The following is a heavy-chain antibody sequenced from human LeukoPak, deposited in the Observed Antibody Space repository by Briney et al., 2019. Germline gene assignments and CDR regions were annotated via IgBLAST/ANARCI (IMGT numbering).Heavy chain of an antibody. CDR2: IYAGGTT. J-gene: IGHJ4*02. D-gene: IGHD3-16*01. CDR3: AREVRGDYFDF. Sequence: GGSLRLSCAVSGFTVSSNYMSWVRQAPGKGLEWVSVIYAGGTTFYADSMKGRFTISRDNSKNTLYLQMNSLRADDTAVYYCAREVRGDYFDFWGQGTLVTVSS. V-gene: IGHV3-53*01. CDR1: GFTVSSNY.